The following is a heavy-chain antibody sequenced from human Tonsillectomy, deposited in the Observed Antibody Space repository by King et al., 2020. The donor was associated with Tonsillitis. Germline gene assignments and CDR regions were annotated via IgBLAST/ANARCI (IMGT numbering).Heavy chain of an antibody. D-gene: IGHD1-14*01. CDR1: GGSISNLHW. V-gene: IGHV4-4*01. Sequence: QLQESGPGLVKSPGTLSLTCTVSGGSISNLHWWNWVRQPPGKALEWIGEVYVSGSTNYNPSLESRVTISADKSQKQISLHVTSVTAADTAVYWCARRSPGSGWYFDLWGRGTLVTVSS. J-gene: IGHJ2*01. CDR2: VYVSGST. CDR3: ARRSPGSGWYFDL.